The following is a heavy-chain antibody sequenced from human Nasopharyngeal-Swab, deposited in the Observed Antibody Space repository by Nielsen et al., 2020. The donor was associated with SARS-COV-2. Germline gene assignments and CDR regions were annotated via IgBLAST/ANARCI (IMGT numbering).Heavy chain of an antibody. V-gene: IGHV4-30-4*01. CDR2: IHYIGST. CDR3: ARGHPTYFGSHCSLDY. Sequence: SETLSLTCTVSGGSISSGDHYWSWIRQPPGKGLQWIWYIHYIGSTNYNPSLKSRVTISVDTTKNQFSLKLSSVTAADTAVYYCARGHPTYFGSHCSLDYWGQGTLATVSS. J-gene: IGHJ4*02. CDR1: GGSISSGDHY. D-gene: IGHD2-21*02.